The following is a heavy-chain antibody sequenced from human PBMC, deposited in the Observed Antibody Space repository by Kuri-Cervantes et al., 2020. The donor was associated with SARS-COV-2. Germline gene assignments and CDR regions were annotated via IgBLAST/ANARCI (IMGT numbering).Heavy chain of an antibody. J-gene: IGHJ4*02. Sequence: SETLSLTCTVSGGSISSYYWSWIRQPPGEGLEGIGYIYYSGSTNYNPSLKSRVTKSVDTSKNHYSLKLSSVTAADTAVYYCARDSHRSVYLYYFDYWGQGTLVTVSS. CDR3: ARDSHRSVYLYYFDY. D-gene: IGHD1-14*01. CDR1: GGSISSYY. V-gene: IGHV4-59*12. CDR2: IYYSGST.